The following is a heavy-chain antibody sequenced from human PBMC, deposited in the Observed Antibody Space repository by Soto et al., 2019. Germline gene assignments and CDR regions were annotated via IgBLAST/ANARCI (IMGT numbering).Heavy chain of an antibody. D-gene: IGHD3-3*01. J-gene: IGHJ4*02. V-gene: IGHV3-23*01. Sequence: EVQLLESGGGLVQPGGSLRLSCAASGFTFSSYAMSWVRQAPGKGLEWVSAISGSGGSTYYADSVKGRFTIPRDNSKNTLYLQMNSLRAEDTAVYYCAKGSGETIFGDYWGQGTLVTVSS. CDR2: ISGSGGST. CDR1: GFTFSSYA. CDR3: AKGSGETIFGDY.